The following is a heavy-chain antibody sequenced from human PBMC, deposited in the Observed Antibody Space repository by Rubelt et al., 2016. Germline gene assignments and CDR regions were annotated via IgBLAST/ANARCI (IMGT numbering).Heavy chain of an antibody. CDR1: GGSISSSSYY. V-gene: IGHV4-39*01. CDR3: ARTPDYYDSSGNYYGMDV. Sequence: QLQLQESGPGLVKPSETLSLTCTVSGGSISSSSYYWGWIRQPPGKGLEWIGSIYYSGSTYYNPSLKGRVTISVDTSKNQFSLKLSSVTAADTAVYYCARTPDYYDSSGNYYGMDVWGQGTTVTVSS. CDR2: IYYSGST. D-gene: IGHD3-22*01. J-gene: IGHJ6*02.